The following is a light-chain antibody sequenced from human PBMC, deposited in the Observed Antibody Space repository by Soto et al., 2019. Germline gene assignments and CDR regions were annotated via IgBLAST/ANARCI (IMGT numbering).Light chain of an antibody. J-gene: IGKJ1*01. V-gene: IGKV3-11*01. CDR1: QSVSSY. Sequence: EIVLTQSPATLSLSPGERATLSSRPSQSVSSYLAWYQQKPGQAPRLLIYDASNRATGIPARFSGSGSGTDFTLTISSLEPEDFAVYYCQQRSNWPPTWPFGQGTKVDIK. CDR3: QQRSNWPPTWP. CDR2: DAS.